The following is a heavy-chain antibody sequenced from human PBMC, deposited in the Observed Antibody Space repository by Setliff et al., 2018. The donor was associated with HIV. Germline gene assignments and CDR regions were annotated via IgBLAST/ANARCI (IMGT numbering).Heavy chain of an antibody. J-gene: IGHJ3*02. Sequence: GGSLRLSCAASGFTVSSNYMTWVRQAPGKGLEWVTIIYSDDTTYYANSVKGRFTISRDNSKNTLYLQMNSLSAEDTAVYYCATEGPSETPDAFDIWGQGTMVTVSS. V-gene: IGHV3-66*01. CDR1: GFTVSSNY. CDR3: ATEGPSETPDAFDI. CDR2: IYSDDTT. D-gene: IGHD6-19*01.